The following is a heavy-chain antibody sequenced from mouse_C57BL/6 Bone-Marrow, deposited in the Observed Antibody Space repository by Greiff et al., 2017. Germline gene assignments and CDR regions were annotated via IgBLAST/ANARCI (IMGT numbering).Heavy chain of an antibody. CDR2: IDPANGNT. CDR1: GFNIKNTY. CDR3: ARSEGFRPWFAY. J-gene: IGHJ3*01. Sequence: VHVKQSVAELVRPGASVKLSCTASGFNIKNTYMHWVKQRPEQGLEWIGRIDPANGNTKYAPKFQGKATITADTSSNTAYLQLSSLTSEDTAIYYCARSEGFRPWFAYWGQGTLVTVSA. V-gene: IGHV14-3*01.